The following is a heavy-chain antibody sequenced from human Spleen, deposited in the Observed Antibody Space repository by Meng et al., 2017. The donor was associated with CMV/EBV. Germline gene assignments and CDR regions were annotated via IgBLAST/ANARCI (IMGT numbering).Heavy chain of an antibody. D-gene: IGHD3-16*01. V-gene: IGHV1-69*10. J-gene: IGHJ4*02. CDR3: VTYQYDSGWTEDS. Sequence: CKASRDTFGSNALSWVRQAPGQGLEWMGGIIPILGLSTYAQRFQGRVTITADKSTGTGYMEVPSLRFDDTAVYYCVTYQYDSGWTEDSWGQGTLVTVSS. CDR2: IIPILGLS. CDR1: RDTFGSNA.